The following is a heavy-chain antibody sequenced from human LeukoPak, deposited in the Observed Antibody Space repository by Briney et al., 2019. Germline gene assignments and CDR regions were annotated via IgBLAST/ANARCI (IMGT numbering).Heavy chain of an antibody. V-gene: IGHV1-46*01. D-gene: IGHD1-1*01. CDR2: INPSGGSA. CDR3: ARETTGFDF. Sequence: ASVKVSCKASGYTFTTYYMHWVRQAPGQGLEWMGIINPSGGSASYAQEFQGRVTMTRDTSTSTVYMELSSLRSEDTAIYYCARETTGFDFWGQGTLVTVSS. J-gene: IGHJ4*02. CDR1: GYTFTTYY.